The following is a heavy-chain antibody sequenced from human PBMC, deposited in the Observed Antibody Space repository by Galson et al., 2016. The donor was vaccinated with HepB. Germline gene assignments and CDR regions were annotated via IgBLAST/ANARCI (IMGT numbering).Heavy chain of an antibody. V-gene: IGHV4-39*01. Sequence: SETLSLTCTVSGGSISSSSYYWGWIRQPPGKGLEWIGNIYYSGSTYYNPSLRSRVTISVDTSKNQFSLKLSSVTAADTAVYYCARRHYSNYGFDYWGQETLVTVSS. CDR1: GGSISSSSYY. J-gene: IGHJ4*02. CDR3: ARRHYSNYGFDY. CDR2: IYYSGST. D-gene: IGHD4-11*01.